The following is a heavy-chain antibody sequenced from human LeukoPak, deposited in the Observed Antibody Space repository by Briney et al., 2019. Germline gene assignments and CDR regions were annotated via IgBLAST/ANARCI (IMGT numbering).Heavy chain of an antibody. V-gene: IGHV3-7*01. Sequence: GGSPRLSCAASGFTFCSYWMSWVREAPGKGREWGANIKQDGSEKYYVDSVKGRFTISRDNAKNSLYLQMNSLRAEDTAVYYCAAYSSLNRREFQYWGQGTLLTVSS. CDR2: IKQDGSEK. D-gene: IGHD3-22*01. J-gene: IGHJ1*01. CDR1: GFTFCSYW. CDR3: AAYSSLNRREFQY.